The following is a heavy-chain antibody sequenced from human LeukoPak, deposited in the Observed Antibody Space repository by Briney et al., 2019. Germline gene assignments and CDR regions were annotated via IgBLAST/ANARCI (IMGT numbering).Heavy chain of an antibody. V-gene: IGHV3-48*02. CDR3: AREGRRAITMVRGVIVY. CDR1: GFTFSSYS. D-gene: IGHD3-10*01. J-gene: IGHJ4*02. CDR2: ISSSSSTI. Sequence: PGGSLRLSCAASGFTFSSYSMTWVRQAPGKGLEWVSYISSSSSTIYYADSVKGRFTISRDNAKNSLYLQMNSLRDEDTAVYYCAREGRRAITMVRGVIVYWGQGTLVTVSS.